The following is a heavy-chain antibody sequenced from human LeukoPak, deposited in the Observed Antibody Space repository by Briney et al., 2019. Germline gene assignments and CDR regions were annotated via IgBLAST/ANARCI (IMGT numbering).Heavy chain of an antibody. CDR2: ISWNSGSI. V-gene: IGHV3-9*01. J-gene: IGHJ4*02. D-gene: IGHD2-15*01. CDR1: GFTFDDYA. Sequence: GGSLRLSCAASGFTFDDYAMHWVRQAPGKGLEWVSGISWNSGSIGYADSVKGRFTISRDNAKNSLYLQMNSLRAEDTAVYYCARDRGFCSGGSCPSDYWGQGTLVTVSS. CDR3: ARDRGFCSGGSCPSDY.